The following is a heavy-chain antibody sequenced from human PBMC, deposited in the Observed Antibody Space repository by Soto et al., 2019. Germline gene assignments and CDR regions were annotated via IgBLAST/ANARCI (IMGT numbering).Heavy chain of an antibody. V-gene: IGHV1-69*01. CDR3: ARGRGYSGDDHYYYFDMDV. Sequence: QVQLVQSGAEVTKPGSSVKVSCKASGGTFNNYPITWVRQAPGAGLEWMGGSIPIFGTANYAQKFQGRVTISVDESTSTAYRELSSLRSEDTAVYYCARGRGYSGDDHYYYFDMDVWGQGPTVTVSS. CDR2: SIPIFGTA. CDR1: GGTFNNYP. D-gene: IGHD5-12*01. J-gene: IGHJ6*02.